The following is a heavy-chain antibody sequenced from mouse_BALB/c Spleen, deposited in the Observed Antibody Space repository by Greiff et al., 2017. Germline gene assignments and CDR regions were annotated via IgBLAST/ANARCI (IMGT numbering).Heavy chain of an antibody. V-gene: IGHV1-80*01. CDR2: IYPGDGDT. D-gene: IGHD4-1*01. Sequence: VKLQESGAELVRPGSSVKISCKASGYAFSSYWMNWVKQRPGQGLEWIGQIYPGDGDTNYNGKFKGKATLTADKSSSTAYMQLSSLTSEDSAVYFCARSAGTGSFDYWGQGTTLTVSS. CDR1: GYAFSSYW. CDR3: ARSAGTGSFDY. J-gene: IGHJ2*01.